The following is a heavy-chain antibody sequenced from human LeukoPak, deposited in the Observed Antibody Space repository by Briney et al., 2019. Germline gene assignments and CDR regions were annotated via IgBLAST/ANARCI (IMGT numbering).Heavy chain of an antibody. V-gene: IGHV1-8*01. D-gene: IGHD2-2*01. CDR3: ARGFVVVPAAPNWFDA. CDR1: GYTFTSYD. CDR2: MNPNSGNT. Sequence: ASVKVSCKASGYTFTSYDINWVRQATGQGLEWMGWMNPNSGNTGYAQKFQGRVTMTRNTSISTAYMELSSLRSEDTAVYYCARGFVVVPAAPNWFDAWGQGTLVTVSS. J-gene: IGHJ5*02.